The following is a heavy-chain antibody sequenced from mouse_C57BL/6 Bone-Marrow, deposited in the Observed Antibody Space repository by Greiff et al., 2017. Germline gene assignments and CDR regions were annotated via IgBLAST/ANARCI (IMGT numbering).Heavy chain of an antibody. CDR1: GFTFSNYW. CDR2: IRLKSDNYAT. CDR3: TVDSRGDY. V-gene: IGHV6-3*01. Sequence: VQLKESGGGLVQPGGSMKLSCVASGFTFSNYWMNWVRQSPEKGLEWVAQIRLKSDNYATHYAESVKGRFTISRDDSKSSVYLQMNNLRAEDTGIYYCTVDSRGDYWGQGTTLTVSS. J-gene: IGHJ2*01.